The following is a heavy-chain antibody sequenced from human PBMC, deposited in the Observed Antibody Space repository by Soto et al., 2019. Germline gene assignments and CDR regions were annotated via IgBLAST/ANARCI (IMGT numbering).Heavy chain of an antibody. CDR2: ISYSGST. CDR3: ARARYFAWLAQEYNWFDP. J-gene: IGHJ5*02. D-gene: IGHD3-9*01. Sequence: QLQLQESGPGLVKPSETLSLTCTVSGGSITSTSYYWGWIRQPPGKGLEWVGSISYSGSTYYNPSLKSRVTISVDTSKNQFSLKLSSVTAADTALYYCARARYFAWLAQEYNWFDPWGQGTLVTVSS. CDR1: GGSITSTSYY. V-gene: IGHV4-39*01.